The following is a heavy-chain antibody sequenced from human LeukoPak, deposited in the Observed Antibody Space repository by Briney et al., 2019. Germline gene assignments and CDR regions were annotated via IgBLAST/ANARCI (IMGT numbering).Heavy chain of an antibody. D-gene: IGHD2-2*02. J-gene: IGHJ4*02. CDR1: GGSIGSGTYY. CDR2: IFYSGST. CDR3: ARGRGYCSSTSCYKIRPNWDY. V-gene: IGHV4-39*07. Sequence: SETLSLTCTVSGGSIGSGTYYWGWIRQSPGKGLEWIGSIFYSGSTNYNPSLKSRVTISVDTSKNQFSLKLSSATAADTAVYYCARGRGYCSSTSCYKIRPNWDYWGQGTLVTVSS.